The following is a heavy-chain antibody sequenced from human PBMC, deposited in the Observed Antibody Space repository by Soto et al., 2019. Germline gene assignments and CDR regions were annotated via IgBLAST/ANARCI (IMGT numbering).Heavy chain of an antibody. D-gene: IGHD1-7*01. CDR2: IYTSGST. CDR3: ARWLGDWNYGWFDP. CDR1: GGSISSYY. V-gene: IGHV4-4*07. J-gene: IGHJ5*02. Sequence: KASETLSLTCTVSGGSISSYYWSWIRQPAGKGLEWIGRIYTSGSTNYNPSLKSRVTMSVDTSKNQFSLKLSSVTAADTAVYYCARWLGDWNYGWFDPWGQGTLVTVSS.